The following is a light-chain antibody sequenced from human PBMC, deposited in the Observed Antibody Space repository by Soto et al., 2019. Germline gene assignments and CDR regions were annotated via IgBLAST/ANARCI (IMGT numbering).Light chain of an antibody. CDR3: QQLNSYSPRLI. Sequence: EIAMTQSPATLSVSPGERATLSCRASQSVSSNLAWYQQKPGQAPRLLISDASTRATGIPARFSGSGSGTEFTLTITSLQPEDLATYYCQQLNSYSPRLIFGGGTKVDI. CDR1: QSVSSN. CDR2: DAS. J-gene: IGKJ4*01. V-gene: IGKV3-15*01.